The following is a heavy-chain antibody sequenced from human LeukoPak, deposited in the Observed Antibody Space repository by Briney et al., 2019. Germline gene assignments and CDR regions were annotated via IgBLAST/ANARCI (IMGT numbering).Heavy chain of an antibody. Sequence: SETLSLTCAVYGGSFSGYYWSWIRQPPGKGLEWIGEINHSGSTNYNPSLKSRVTISVDTSENQFSLKLSSVTAADTAVYYCAGAYQLPYYGMDVWGQGTTVTVSS. CDR2: INHSGST. V-gene: IGHV4-34*01. D-gene: IGHD2-2*01. J-gene: IGHJ6*02. CDR3: AGAYQLPYYGMDV. CDR1: GGSFSGYY.